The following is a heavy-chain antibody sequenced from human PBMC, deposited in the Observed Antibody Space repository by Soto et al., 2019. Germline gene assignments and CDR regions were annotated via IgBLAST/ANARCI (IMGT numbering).Heavy chain of an antibody. CDR1: GDTFTTYD. Sequence: ASVKVSCKASGDTFTTYDINWVRQATGHGLEWMGWINPNSGNIGYAQRFQGRVTMTRDTAIRTAYMEVSSLRSDGTAVYYCARGRASGSYYLLDYWGQGTLVTV. D-gene: IGHD3-10*01. V-gene: IGHV1-8*01. J-gene: IGHJ4*02. CDR2: INPNSGNI. CDR3: ARGRASGSYYLLDY.